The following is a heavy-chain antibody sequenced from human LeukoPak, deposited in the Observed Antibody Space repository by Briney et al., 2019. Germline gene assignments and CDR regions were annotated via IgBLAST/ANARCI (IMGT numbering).Heavy chain of an antibody. J-gene: IGHJ2*01. CDR3: AKPYYDFWSGYYTVWYFDL. D-gene: IGHD3-3*01. V-gene: IGHV3-23*01. CDR2: ISGSGGST. CDR1: GFTFSSYA. Sequence: GGSLRLSCAASGFTFSSYAMSWVRQAPGKGLEWVSAISGSGGSTYYADSVKGRFTISRDNSKNTLYLQTNSLRAEDTAVYYCAKPYYDFWSGYYTVWYFDLWGRGTLVTVSS.